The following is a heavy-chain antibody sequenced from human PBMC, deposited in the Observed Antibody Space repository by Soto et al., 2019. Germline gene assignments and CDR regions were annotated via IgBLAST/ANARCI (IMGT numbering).Heavy chain of an antibody. J-gene: IGHJ4*02. D-gene: IGHD3-3*01. Sequence: EAQLVESGGGLVQPGGSLRLSCEASGFMFGVYWMSWVRQAPGKGLEWVANINDDGSERNYVDFVKGRFTISRDTPNNLLFLQMNSLRDEDTAVYYCAREFYGYYTYGPGDYWGQGTLVAVSS. CDR3: AREFYGYYTYGPGDY. V-gene: IGHV3-7*01. CDR1: GFMFGVYW. CDR2: INDDGSER.